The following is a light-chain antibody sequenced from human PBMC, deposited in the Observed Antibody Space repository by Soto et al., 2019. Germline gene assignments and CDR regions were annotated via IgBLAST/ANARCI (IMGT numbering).Light chain of an antibody. CDR3: QQYDNCPPT. CDR2: GAS. J-gene: IGKJ1*01. Sequence: EIVMTQSPATLSVSPGERATISCRASQSVSNNLAWYQQKPGQAPRLLIYGASTRATGIPARFSGSGSGTDFTLTISSLQPEDFAVYYCQQYDNCPPTFGQGTKVDIK. V-gene: IGKV3-15*01. CDR1: QSVSNN.